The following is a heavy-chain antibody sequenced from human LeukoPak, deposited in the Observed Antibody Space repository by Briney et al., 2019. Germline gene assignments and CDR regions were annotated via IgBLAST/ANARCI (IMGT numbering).Heavy chain of an antibody. J-gene: IGHJ5*02. CDR2: INHSGST. CDR1: GGSFSNYY. CDR3: ASNTPIAAAGTGWFDP. Sequence: PSETLSLTCAVYGGSFSNYYWSWIRQPPGKGLEWIGEINHSGSTNYNPSLKSRVTISVDTSKNQFSLKLSSVTAADTAVYYCASNTPIAAAGTGWFDPWGQGTLVTVSS. D-gene: IGHD6-13*01. V-gene: IGHV4-34*01.